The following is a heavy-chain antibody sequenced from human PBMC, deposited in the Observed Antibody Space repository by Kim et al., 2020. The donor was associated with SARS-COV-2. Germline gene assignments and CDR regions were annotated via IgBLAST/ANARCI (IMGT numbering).Heavy chain of an antibody. V-gene: IGHV3-11*06. D-gene: IGHD6-13*01. J-gene: IGHJ6*02. Sequence: DSVKGRFTISRANAKNSLFLEMGSLRGEDTAVYYCARDIVASRFQYYGMDVWGQGTSVTVSS. CDR3: ARDIVASRFQYYGMDV.